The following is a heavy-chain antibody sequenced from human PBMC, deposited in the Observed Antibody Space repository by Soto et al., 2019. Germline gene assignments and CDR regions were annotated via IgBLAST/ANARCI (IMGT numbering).Heavy chain of an antibody. CDR2: ISYDGSSK. J-gene: IGHJ4*02. D-gene: IGHD1-26*01. CDR1: GFTFSSYG. V-gene: IGHV3-30*18. CDR3: AKDSGSYYYY. Sequence: QVKLVESGGGVVQPGRSLRLSCAASGFTFSSYGMHWVRQAPGKGLEWVAVISYDGSSKYYADSVKGRFTISRDNSKNTLYLQMNSLRAEDTAVYYCAKDSGSYYYYWGQGTLVTVSA.